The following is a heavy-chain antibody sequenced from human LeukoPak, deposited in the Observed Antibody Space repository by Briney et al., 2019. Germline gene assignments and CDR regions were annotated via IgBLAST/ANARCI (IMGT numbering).Heavy chain of an antibody. CDR1: GVSISSSSYY. Sequence: SETLSLTCTVSGVSISSSSYYWGWIRQPPGKGLEWIGSIYYGGSTYYNPSLKSRVTIYVDTSKNQFSLKLSSVTAADTAVYYCARVIRDTAMAYFDNWGQGTLVTVSS. J-gene: IGHJ4*02. CDR2: IYYGGST. D-gene: IGHD5-18*01. CDR3: ARVIRDTAMAYFDN. V-gene: IGHV4-39*01.